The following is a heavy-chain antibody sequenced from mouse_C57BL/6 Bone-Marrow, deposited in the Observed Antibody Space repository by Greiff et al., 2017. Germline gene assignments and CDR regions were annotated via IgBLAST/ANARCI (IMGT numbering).Heavy chain of an antibody. V-gene: IGHV5-6*01. CDR1: GFTFSSYG. CDR2: ISSGGSYT. Sequence: VQLQQSGGDLVKPGGSLKLSCAASGFTFSSYGMSWVRQTPDKRLEWVATISSGGSYTYYPDSVKGRFTISRDNAKNTLYLQMSSLKSEDTAMYYCANPFAYWGQGTLVTVSA. J-gene: IGHJ3*01. CDR3: ANPFAY.